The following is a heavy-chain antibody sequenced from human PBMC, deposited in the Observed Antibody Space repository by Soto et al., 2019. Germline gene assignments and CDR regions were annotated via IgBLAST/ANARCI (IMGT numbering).Heavy chain of an antibody. Sequence: SETLSLTCTVSGGSISSGGYYWSWIRQHPGKGLEWIGYIYYSGSTYYNPSLKSRVTISVDTSKNQFSLKLSSVTAADTAVYYCARDCEPNSSSSKYYYYGMDVWGQGTTVTVSS. CDR1: GGSISSGGYY. J-gene: IGHJ6*02. CDR3: ARDCEPNSSSSKYYYYGMDV. V-gene: IGHV4-31*03. D-gene: IGHD6-13*01. CDR2: IYYSGST.